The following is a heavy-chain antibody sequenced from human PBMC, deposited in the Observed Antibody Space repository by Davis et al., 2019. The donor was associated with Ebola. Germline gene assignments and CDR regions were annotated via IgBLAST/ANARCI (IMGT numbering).Heavy chain of an antibody. V-gene: IGHV4-59*08. CDR3: ARSVLLWFGELLYYYYGMDV. CDR2: IYYSGST. Sequence: SETLSLTCTVSGDSMNDYYYNWIRQPPGRGLEWIGNIYYSGSTNYNPSLKSRVTISVDTSKNQFSLKLSSVTAADTAVYYCARSVLLWFGELLYYYYGMDVWGQGTTVTVSS. D-gene: IGHD3-10*01. CDR1: GDSMNDYY. J-gene: IGHJ6*02.